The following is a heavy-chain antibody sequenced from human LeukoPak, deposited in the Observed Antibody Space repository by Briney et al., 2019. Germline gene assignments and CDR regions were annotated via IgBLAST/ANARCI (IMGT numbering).Heavy chain of an antibody. CDR3: TTGPAAAGRDF. CDR1: GFTFTNAY. D-gene: IGHD6-25*01. Sequence: GGSLRLSCEASGFTFTNAYMSWVRQAPGKGLEWVGRIKSKTDGEITEHAAPVNGRFTISRDDSETTAYLQMDSLKTEDTAVYFCTTGPAAAGRDFWGQGTLVTVSS. V-gene: IGHV3-15*01. J-gene: IGHJ4*02. CDR2: IKSKTDGEIT.